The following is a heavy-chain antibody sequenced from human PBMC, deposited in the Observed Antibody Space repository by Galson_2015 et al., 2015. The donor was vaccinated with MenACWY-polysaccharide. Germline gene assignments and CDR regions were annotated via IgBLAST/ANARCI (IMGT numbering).Heavy chain of an antibody. V-gene: IGHV1-18*01. CDR3: ARDIGVRDIVVVPAAKKFDY. D-gene: IGHD2-2*01. CDR2: ISAYNGNT. J-gene: IGHJ4*02. Sequence: QSGAEVKKPGASVKVSCKASGYTFTSYGISWVRQAPGQGLEWMGWISAYNGNTNYAQKLQGRVTMTTDTSTSTAYMELRSLRSDDTAVYYCARDIGVRDIVVVPAAKKFDYWGQGTLVTVSS. CDR1: GYTFTSYG.